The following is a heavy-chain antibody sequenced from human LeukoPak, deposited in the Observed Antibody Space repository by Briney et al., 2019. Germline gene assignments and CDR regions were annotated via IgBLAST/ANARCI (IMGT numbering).Heavy chain of an antibody. D-gene: IGHD6-19*01. V-gene: IGHV4-59*08. J-gene: IGHJ4*02. CDR3: ARAVSGRFDY. Sequence: PSETLSLTCTVSGGSISSYYWSWIRQPPGKGLEWIGYIYYSGSTNYNPSLKSRVTISVDTSKNQFSLKLSSVTAADTAVYYCARAVSGRFDYWGQGTLVTVSS. CDR2: IYYSGST. CDR1: GGSISSYY.